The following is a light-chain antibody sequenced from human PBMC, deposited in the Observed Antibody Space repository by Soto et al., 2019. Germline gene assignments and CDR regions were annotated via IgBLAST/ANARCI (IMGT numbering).Light chain of an antibody. CDR3: QQYGNSPWT. CDR1: QSVRSSY. CDR2: GAS. Sequence: EIVLTQSPGTLSLSPGERATLSCRASQSVRSSYLAWYQQKPGQAPRLFIYGASSRATGIPDRFSGRGSGTDFTLTISRLEPEDFAVYHCQQYGNSPWTFGQGTKVEIK. J-gene: IGKJ1*01. V-gene: IGKV3-20*01.